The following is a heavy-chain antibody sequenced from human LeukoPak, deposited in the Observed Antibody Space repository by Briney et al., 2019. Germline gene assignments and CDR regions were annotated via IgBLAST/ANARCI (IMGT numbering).Heavy chain of an antibody. V-gene: IGHV1-46*01. J-gene: IGHJ4*02. CDR2: INPSGGST. D-gene: IGHD1-26*01. Sequence: ASVTVSCKASGYTFTSYYMHWVRQAPGQGLEWMGIINPSGGSTSYAQKFQGRVTMTRDMSTSTVYIELSSLRSEDTAVYYCARDQEGGSYLHWGQGTLVTVSS. CDR3: ARDQEGGSYLH. CDR1: GYTFTSYY.